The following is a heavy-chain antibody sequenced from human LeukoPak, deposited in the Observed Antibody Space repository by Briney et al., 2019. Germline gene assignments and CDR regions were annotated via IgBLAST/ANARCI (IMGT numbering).Heavy chain of an antibody. Sequence: GGSLRLSCAASGFTFSSYGMHRVRQAPGKGLEWVAFIRYDGSNKYYADSVKGRFTISRDNSKNTLYLQMNSLRAEDTAVYYCAKDPQNIVVVPAAISPLDYWGQGTLVTVSS. D-gene: IGHD2-2*02. V-gene: IGHV3-30*02. CDR2: IRYDGSNK. J-gene: IGHJ4*02. CDR1: GFTFSSYG. CDR3: AKDPQNIVVVPAAISPLDY.